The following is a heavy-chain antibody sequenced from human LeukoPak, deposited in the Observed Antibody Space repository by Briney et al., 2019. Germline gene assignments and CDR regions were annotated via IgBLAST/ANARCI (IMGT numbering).Heavy chain of an antibody. V-gene: IGHV3-48*04. D-gene: IGHD1-26*01. CDR2: ISSSGSTI. CDR1: GFTFSSYG. J-gene: IGHJ4*02. Sequence: GGSLRLSCAASGFTFSSYGMTWVRQAPGKGLEWVSYISSSGSTIYYADSVKGRFTISRDNAKNSLYLQMNSLRAEDTAVYYCARVPGVGAIDLDYWGQGTLVTVSS. CDR3: ARVPGVGAIDLDY.